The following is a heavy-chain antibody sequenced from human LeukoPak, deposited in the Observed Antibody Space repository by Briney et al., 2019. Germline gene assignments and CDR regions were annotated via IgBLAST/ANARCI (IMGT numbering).Heavy chain of an antibody. CDR1: GFTFTDAW. Sequence: GGSLRLSCVASGFTFTDAWMTWVRQCPGMGLEWVGRIKSNTNRGTSDYAAPVKGRFTISRDDLKNTVYLQMNSLKPEDTAVYYCTTHSVTVTGNHFWGQGALVTVSS. CDR3: TTHSVTVTGNHF. D-gene: IGHD6-19*01. V-gene: IGHV3-15*07. J-gene: IGHJ4*02. CDR2: IKSNTNRGTS.